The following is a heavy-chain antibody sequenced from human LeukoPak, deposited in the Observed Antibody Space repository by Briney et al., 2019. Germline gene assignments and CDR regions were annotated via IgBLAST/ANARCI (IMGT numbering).Heavy chain of an antibody. CDR2: IYVGDGNT. D-gene: IGHD3-22*01. Sequence: ASVKVSCKASGYSLTSYAMHLVRQAPGQRLEWMGWIYVGDGNTKYSQKFQDRVTITRDTSASTAYMELSSLRSEDTAVYYCARGGPVSSGYAHDSWGQGTLVTVSS. CDR3: ARGGPVSSGYAHDS. V-gene: IGHV1-3*01. CDR1: GYSLTSYA. J-gene: IGHJ4*02.